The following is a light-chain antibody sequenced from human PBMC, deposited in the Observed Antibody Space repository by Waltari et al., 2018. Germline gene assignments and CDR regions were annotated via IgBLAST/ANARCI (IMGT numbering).Light chain of an antibody. CDR3: SSYTTSSTVI. CDR2: EVT. V-gene: IGLV2-18*02. J-gene: IGLJ2*01. Sequence: YQQLPGTAPKLLVYEVTNRPSGVPDRFSGSKSGYTASLAISGLQPEDEADYYCSSYTTSSTVIFGGGTKLTVL.